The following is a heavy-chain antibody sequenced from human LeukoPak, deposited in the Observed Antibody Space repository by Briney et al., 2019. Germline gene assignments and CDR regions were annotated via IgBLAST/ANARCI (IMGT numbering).Heavy chain of an antibody. CDR2: ISSSSSTT. J-gene: IGHJ4*02. D-gene: IGHD3-10*01. Sequence: GGSLRLSCAASGFTFSSYSMSWVRQAPGKGLEWVSYISSSSSTTYYADSVKGRFTISRDYSKNTLYLQMNSLRAEDTAVYYCAKDRSPYGSGSYSDYWGQGTLVTVSS. CDR3: AKDRSPYGSGSYSDY. V-gene: IGHV3-48*01. CDR1: GFTFSSYS.